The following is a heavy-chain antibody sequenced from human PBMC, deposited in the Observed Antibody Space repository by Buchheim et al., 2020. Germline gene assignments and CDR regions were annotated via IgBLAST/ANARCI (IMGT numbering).Heavy chain of an antibody. Sequence: EVQLVESGGGLVKPGESLRLSCAASGFSFSNAWRNWVRQAPGKGLEWVSSISSSSSYIYYADSVKGRFTISRDNAKTSLYLQMNSLRAEDTAVYYCAREGSVIFGVVNDYWGQGTL. V-gene: IGHV3-21*06. CDR3: AREGSVIFGVVNDY. D-gene: IGHD3-3*01. J-gene: IGHJ4*02. CDR2: ISSSSSYI. CDR1: GFSFSNAW.